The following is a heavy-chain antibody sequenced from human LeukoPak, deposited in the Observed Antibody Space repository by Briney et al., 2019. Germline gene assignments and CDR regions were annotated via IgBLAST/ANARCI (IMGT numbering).Heavy chain of an antibody. V-gene: IGHV1-2*02. J-gene: IGHJ4*02. CDR3: ARASYDILTGYSYYFDY. D-gene: IGHD3-9*01. CDR2: INPNSGGT. Sequence: ASVKVSCKASGYTFSAYHIHWVRQAPGQGLEWMGWINPNSGGTNFAPKFHGRVSMTRDTSLNTAYMELSRLRSDDTAVYYCARASYDILTGYSYYFDYWGQGTLVTVSS. CDR1: GYTFSAYH.